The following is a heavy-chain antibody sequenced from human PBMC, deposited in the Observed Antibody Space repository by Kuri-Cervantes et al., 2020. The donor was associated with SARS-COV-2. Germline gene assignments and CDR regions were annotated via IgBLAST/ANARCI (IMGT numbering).Heavy chain of an antibody. J-gene: IGHJ4*02. D-gene: IGHD2-21*02. CDR3: ARDLVTRPY. CDR2: ISGSGGST. Sequence: ETLSLTCAASGFTFSSYSMNWVRQAPGKGLEWVSAISGSGGSTYYADSVKGRFTISRDNSKNTLYLQMNSLRAEDTAVYYCARDLVTRPYWGQGTLVTVSS. CDR1: GFTFSSYS. V-gene: IGHV3-23*01.